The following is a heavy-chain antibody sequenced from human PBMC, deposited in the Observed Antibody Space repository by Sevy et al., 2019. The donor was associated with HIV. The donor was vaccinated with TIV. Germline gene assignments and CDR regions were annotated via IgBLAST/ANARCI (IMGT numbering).Heavy chain of an antibody. CDR1: GGSISSRSYY. V-gene: IGHV4-61*01. Sequence: SETLSLTCTVSGGSISSRSYYWSWIRQPPGKGLEWIGSVYYSGSTNYNPSLKSRVTISVDTSKNQFFLKLSSVTAADTAVYHCARDFSWNGLDYWGQGTLVTVSS. J-gene: IGHJ4*02. D-gene: IGHD1-1*01. CDR2: VYYSGST. CDR3: ARDFSWNGLDY.